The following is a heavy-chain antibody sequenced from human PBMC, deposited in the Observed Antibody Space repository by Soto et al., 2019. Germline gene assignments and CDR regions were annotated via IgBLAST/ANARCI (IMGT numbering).Heavy chain of an antibody. J-gene: IGHJ6*02. Sequence: PGGSLRLSCAASGFTFSSYDMHWVRQATGKGLEWVSAIGTAGDPYYPGSVKGRFTISRENAKNSLYLQMNSLRAGDTAVYYCARVRSASTPGWHYGMDVWGQGTTVTVSS. CDR1: GFTFSSYD. D-gene: IGHD2-2*01. CDR2: IGTAGDP. V-gene: IGHV3-13*05. CDR3: ARVRSASTPGWHYGMDV.